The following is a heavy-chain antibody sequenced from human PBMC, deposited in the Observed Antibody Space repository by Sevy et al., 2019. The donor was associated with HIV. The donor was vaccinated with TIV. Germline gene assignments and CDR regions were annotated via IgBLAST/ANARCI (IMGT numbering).Heavy chain of an antibody. CDR3: AKEGGYCRGGSCYRDLYYFDY. CDR1: GFTFSSYA. D-gene: IGHD2-15*01. V-gene: IGHV3-23*01. Sequence: GGSLRLSCAASGFTFSSYAMSWVRQAPGKGLEWVSAISGSGGSTYYADSVKGRFTISRDNSKNTLYLQMNSLRAEDTAVYYCAKEGGYCRGGSCYRDLYYFDYWGQGTLVTVSS. CDR2: ISGSGGST. J-gene: IGHJ4*02.